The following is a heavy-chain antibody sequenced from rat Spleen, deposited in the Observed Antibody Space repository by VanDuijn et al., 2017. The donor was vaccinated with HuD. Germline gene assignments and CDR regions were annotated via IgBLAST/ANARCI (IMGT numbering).Heavy chain of an antibody. D-gene: IGHD1-12*02. Sequence: QVQLKESGPGLVQPSQTLSLTCTVSGFSLTNYGVSWVRQPPGKGLEWMGGIWGDGSTNYNSALKSRLSISRDTSKSQVFLKMNSLQTEDTAIYFCTGYDGTYYHYPTWFAYWGQGTLVTVSS. CDR2: IWGDGST. J-gene: IGHJ3*01. V-gene: IGHV2-13*01. CDR1: GFSLTNYG. CDR3: TGYDGTYYHYPTWFAY.